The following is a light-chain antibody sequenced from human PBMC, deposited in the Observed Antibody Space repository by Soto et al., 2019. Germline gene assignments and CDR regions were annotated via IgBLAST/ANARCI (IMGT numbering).Light chain of an antibody. V-gene: IGKV3-15*01. J-gene: IGKJ1*01. CDR3: QHYHSYSEA. CDR2: GES. CDR1: QSVSSN. Sequence: EIVLTQSPGTLSLSAGERATLSCRASQSVSSNLAWYQQKPGQAPRLLIYGESARATGIPARFSGSGSGTEFTLTISSLQPDDFATYYCQHYHSYSEAFGQGTKVDIK.